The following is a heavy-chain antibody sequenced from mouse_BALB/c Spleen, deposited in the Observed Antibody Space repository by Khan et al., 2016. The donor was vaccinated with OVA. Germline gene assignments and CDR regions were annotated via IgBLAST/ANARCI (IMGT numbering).Heavy chain of an antibody. D-gene: IGHD1-1*01. V-gene: IGHV1-18*01. CDR2: ITPNNGGT. CDR1: GYTFTDYN. CDR3: TRGGHGRPFDY. J-gene: IGHJ2*01. Sequence: EVQLQQSGPELVKPGASVKIPCKASGYTFTDYNMDWVKQSHGKSLEWIGDITPNNGGTIYNQRFKGKATLPVAKSSSTAYMEPRSLTSEDTAVYYCTRGGHGRPFDYWGQGTTLTVSS.